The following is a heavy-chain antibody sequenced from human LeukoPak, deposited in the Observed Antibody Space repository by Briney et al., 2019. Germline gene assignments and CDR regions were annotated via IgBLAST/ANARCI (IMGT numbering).Heavy chain of an antibody. D-gene: IGHD6-19*01. CDR3: ARDSSGWYYFDY. CDR2: ISSSSSYI. Sequence: GGSLRLSCAASGFTFSSYSMNWVRQAPGKGLEWVSSISSSSSYIYYAASVKGRFTISRDNAKNSLYLQMNSLRAEDTAVYYCARDSSGWYYFDYWGQGTLVTVSS. V-gene: IGHV3-21*01. CDR1: GFTFSSYS. J-gene: IGHJ4*02.